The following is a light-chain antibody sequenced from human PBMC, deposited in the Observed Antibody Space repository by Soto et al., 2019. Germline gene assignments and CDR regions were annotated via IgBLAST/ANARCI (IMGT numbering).Light chain of an antibody. CDR2: DTS. Sequence: EIVLTQSPGTLSLSPGERPTLSCRASQSLTNSFIAWYQQKPGQAPRLLIYDTSSRATGIPDRFSGSGSGTDFTLTISRLEPEDFAALFCQQYGTSGIIFGQGTRLEIK. CDR3: QQYGTSGII. CDR1: QSLTNSF. J-gene: IGKJ5*01. V-gene: IGKV3-20*01.